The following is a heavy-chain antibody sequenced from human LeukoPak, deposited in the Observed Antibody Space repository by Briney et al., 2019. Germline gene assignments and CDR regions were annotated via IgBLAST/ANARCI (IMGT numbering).Heavy chain of an antibody. J-gene: IGHJ3*02. CDR3: ARVWCSGGGCYSSRGAFDI. CDR2: IIPIFGTA. Sequence: SVKVSCKGSGGTFSSNTISWVRQAPGQGLECMGGIIPIFGTANYAQKFQGRVTITADESTSTAYMELSSLRYEDTAVYYCARVWCSGGGCYSSRGAFDIWGQGTMVTVSS. V-gene: IGHV1-69*13. D-gene: IGHD2-15*01. CDR1: GGTFSSNT.